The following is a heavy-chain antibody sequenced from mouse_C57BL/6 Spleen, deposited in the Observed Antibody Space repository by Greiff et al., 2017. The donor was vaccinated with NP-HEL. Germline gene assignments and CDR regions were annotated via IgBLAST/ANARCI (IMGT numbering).Heavy chain of an antibody. Sequence: EVKLQESGAELVKPGASVKLSCTASGFNIKDYYMHWVKQRTEQGLEWIGRIDPEDGETKYAPKFQGKATITADKSSNTAYLQLSSLTSEDTAVYYCALEVYDGYYNYAMDYWGQGTSVTVSS. D-gene: IGHD2-3*01. CDR3: ALEVYDGYYNYAMDY. J-gene: IGHJ4*01. V-gene: IGHV14-2*01. CDR2: IDPEDGET. CDR1: GFNIKDYY.